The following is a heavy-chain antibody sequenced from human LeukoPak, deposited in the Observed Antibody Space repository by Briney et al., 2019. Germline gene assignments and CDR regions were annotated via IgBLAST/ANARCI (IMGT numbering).Heavy chain of an antibody. CDR3: ARDSRYFGYYFDY. CDR1: GFTFSTYW. CDR2: IKQDGSEK. V-gene: IGHV3-7*01. D-gene: IGHD3-9*01. J-gene: IGHJ4*02. Sequence: PGGSLRLSCAASGFTFSTYWMSWVRQAPGTGLEWVASIKQDGSEKSYVDSVKGRFTISRDNAKNSLYLQMNSLRAEDTAVYYCARDSRYFGYYFDYWGQGTLVTVSS.